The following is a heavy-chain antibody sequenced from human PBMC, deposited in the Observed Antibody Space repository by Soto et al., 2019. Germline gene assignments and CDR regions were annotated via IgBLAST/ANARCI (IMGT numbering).Heavy chain of an antibody. CDR3: ARGQRFSDWFAP. CDR2: IYSMGST. CDR1: GGAISGYY. J-gene: IGHJ5*02. Sequence: SETLSLTCTVTGGAISGYYWTWMRQSAGGGLEWMGRIYSMGSTNYNPSLKSRVPISLDTSMNHFSLRLSSVTAADTAVYYCARGQRFSDWFAPWGQGTLVTVSS. D-gene: IGHD3-3*01. V-gene: IGHV4-4*07.